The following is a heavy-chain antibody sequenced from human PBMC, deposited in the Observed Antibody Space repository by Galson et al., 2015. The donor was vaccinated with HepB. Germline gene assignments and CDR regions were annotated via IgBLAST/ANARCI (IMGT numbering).Heavy chain of an antibody. J-gene: IGHJ6*03. CDR3: ATNGFLDYSEADDSMDV. V-gene: IGHV3-30*03. D-gene: IGHD3/OR15-3a*01. CDR2: ISYDGSNQ. CDR1: GFTFSTYG. Sequence: SLRLSCAASGFTFSTYGIHWVRQAPGKGLEWVAVISYDGSNQYYADSVKGRFTVSRDNSKNTLYLQMNSLRAEDTAVYYCATNGFLDYSEADDSMDVWGKGTTVTVS.